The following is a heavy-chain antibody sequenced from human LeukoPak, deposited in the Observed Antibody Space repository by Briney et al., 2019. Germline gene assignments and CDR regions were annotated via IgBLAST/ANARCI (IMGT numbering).Heavy chain of an antibody. CDR2: ISWDGGRT. D-gene: IGHD1-26*01. Sequence: GGSLRLSCAASGFTFDDYAMHWVRQAPGKGLEWVSLISWDGGRTYYADSVKGRFTIARDNRKNSLYLQMNSLRAEDTAVYYSGAGRFMDVWGKGTTVTVSS. J-gene: IGHJ6*03. CDR3: GAGRFMDV. CDR1: GFTFDDYA. V-gene: IGHV3-43D*03.